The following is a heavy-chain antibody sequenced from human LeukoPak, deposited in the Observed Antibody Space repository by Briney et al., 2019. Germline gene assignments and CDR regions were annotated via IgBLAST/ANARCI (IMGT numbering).Heavy chain of an antibody. D-gene: IGHD3-16*01. CDR3: AREGWGGFDY. CDR1: GFTFGGFW. Sequence: GGPLGLSCAASGFTFGGFWLSWSRQSPGKGLEWVANIKQDGSKKEYVDSVKGRFTISRDNAKNSLYLQMDSLRADDTAMYYCAREGWGGFDYWGQGTLVTVSS. J-gene: IGHJ4*02. CDR2: IKQDGSKK. V-gene: IGHV3-7*01.